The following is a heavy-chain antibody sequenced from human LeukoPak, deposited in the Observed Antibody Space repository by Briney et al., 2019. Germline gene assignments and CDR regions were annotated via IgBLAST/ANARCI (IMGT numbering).Heavy chain of an antibody. Sequence: ASVKVSCKASGYTFTGYYMHWVRQAPGQGLEWMGWINPNSGGTNYAQKFQGRVTMTRDTSISTAYMELSRLRSDDTAVYYCAREHYYDSSGYYYRGYYYYYYMDVWGKGTTVTISS. D-gene: IGHD3-22*01. CDR3: AREHYYDSSGYYYRGYYYYYYMDV. CDR1: GYTFTGYY. V-gene: IGHV1-2*02. J-gene: IGHJ6*03. CDR2: INPNSGGT.